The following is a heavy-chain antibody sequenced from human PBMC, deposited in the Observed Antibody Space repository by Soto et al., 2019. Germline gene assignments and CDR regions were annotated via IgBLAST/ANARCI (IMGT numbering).Heavy chain of an antibody. D-gene: IGHD2-15*01. CDR2: IDPSSGTT. Sequence: ASVKVSCKPSGYSFTNFYVHWVRQAPGQGLEWMGIIDPSSGTTSYTQKFQGRVTMTRDTSMSTVYMELSSLRSEDTAVYYCARGAVVVPNGLIAGMDVWGLGTTVTVSS. V-gene: IGHV1-46*01. J-gene: IGHJ6*02. CDR3: ARGAVVVPNGLIAGMDV. CDR1: GYSFTNFY.